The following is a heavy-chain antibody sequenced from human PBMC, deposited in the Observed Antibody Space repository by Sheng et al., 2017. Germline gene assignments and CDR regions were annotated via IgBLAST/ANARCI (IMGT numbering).Heavy chain of an antibody. CDR1: GFAFNTYA. Sequence: QVQLVESGGGVVQPWGVPSRLSCAASGFAFNTYAMHWVRQAPDKGLEWVGAISYHGTDKYYAGSVKGRFTFSRDNSKNTLFLQMDSLRPEDTAVYYCVRVDNSDAFDIWGQGTMVTVSS. D-gene: IGHD1-20*01. CDR3: VRVDNSDAFDI. CDR2: ISYHGTDK. J-gene: IGHJ3*02. V-gene: IGHV3-30*04.